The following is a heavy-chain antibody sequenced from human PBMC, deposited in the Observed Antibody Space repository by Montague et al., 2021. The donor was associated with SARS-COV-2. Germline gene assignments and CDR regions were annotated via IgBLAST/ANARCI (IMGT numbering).Heavy chain of an antibody. J-gene: IGHJ6*02. Sequence: LRLSFAASGFTFSSYWMHWVRQAPGKGLVWVSRINSDGSSTSYADSVKGRFTISRDNAKNTLYLQMNSLRAEDTAVYYCAGDQNCSGGSCYSNYYYYGMDVWGQGTTVTVSS. CDR2: INSDGSST. CDR1: GFTFSSYW. D-gene: IGHD2-15*01. CDR3: AGDQNCSGGSCYSNYYYYGMDV. V-gene: IGHV3-74*01.